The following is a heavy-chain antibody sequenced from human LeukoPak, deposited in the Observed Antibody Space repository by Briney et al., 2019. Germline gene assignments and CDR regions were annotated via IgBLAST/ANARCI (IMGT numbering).Heavy chain of an antibody. J-gene: IGHJ4*02. Sequence: PSETLSLTCTVSGGSISSSSYYWGWIRQPPGKGLEWIGSIYYSGSTYYNPSLKSRVTISVDTSKNQFSLKLSSVTAEDTAVYYCAKGVQIDYWGQGTLVTVSS. V-gene: IGHV4-39*07. CDR2: IYYSGST. CDR1: GGSISSSSYY. D-gene: IGHD1-1*01. CDR3: AKGVQIDY.